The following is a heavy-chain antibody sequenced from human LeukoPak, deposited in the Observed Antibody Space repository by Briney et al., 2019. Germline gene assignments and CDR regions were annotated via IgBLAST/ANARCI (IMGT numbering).Heavy chain of an antibody. Sequence: GGSLRLSCVASRFTFSDYYMTWIRQAPGKGLEWVSYIGDGSSIIYYADSVKGRFAISRDNAKTSLYLQMDSLRAEDTAVYYCARLRIRNCSGGTCYSTFFDFWGQGTPVTVSS. CDR2: IGDGSSII. V-gene: IGHV3-11*04. D-gene: IGHD2-15*01. CDR1: RFTFSDYY. CDR3: ARLRIRNCSGGTCYSTFFDF. J-gene: IGHJ4*02.